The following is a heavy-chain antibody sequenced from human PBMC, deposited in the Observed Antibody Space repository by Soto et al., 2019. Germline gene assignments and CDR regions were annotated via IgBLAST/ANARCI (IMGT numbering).Heavy chain of an antibody. CDR3: VKGTSGTANGMGV. CDR2: ISWNSGTI. D-gene: IGHD2-21*02. Sequence: EVQVVESGGGLVQPGRSLRLSCAASGFSFDDYAMHWVRQAPGKGLEWVSGISWNSGTIGYADSVKGRFTISRDNAKNSLHMQMNSLSAEDTALYYCVKGTSGTANGMGVWGQGNTVIVFS. J-gene: IGHJ6*02. CDR1: GFSFDDYA. V-gene: IGHV3-9*01.